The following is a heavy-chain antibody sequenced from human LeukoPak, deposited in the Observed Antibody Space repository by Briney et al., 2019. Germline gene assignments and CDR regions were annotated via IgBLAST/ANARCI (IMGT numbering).Heavy chain of an antibody. Sequence: SETLSLTCTVSGGSISSYYWSWIRQPAGKGLEWIGRIYTSGSTNYNPSLKSRVTMSVDTSKNQFSLKLSSVTAADTAVYYCARDAVPPRGGVLLWFGECGWRPHALEYGMDVWGQGTTVTVSS. CDR2: IYTSGST. V-gene: IGHV4-4*07. CDR1: GGSISSYY. D-gene: IGHD3-10*01. CDR3: ARDAVPPRGGVLLWFGECGWRPHALEYGMDV. J-gene: IGHJ6*02.